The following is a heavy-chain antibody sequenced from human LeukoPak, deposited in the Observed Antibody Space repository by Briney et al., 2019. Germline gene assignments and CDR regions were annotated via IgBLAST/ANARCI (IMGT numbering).Heavy chain of an antibody. CDR3: AREVGDGYFDY. D-gene: IGHD3-10*01. V-gene: IGHV3-33*01. J-gene: IGHJ4*02. CDR1: GFTFSSYG. CDR2: IWYDGSNK. Sequence: GRSLRLSCAASGFTFSSYGMHWVRQAPGKGLEWVAVIWYDGSNKYYADSVKGRFTISRDNSKNTLYLQMNSLRAEDTAVYYCAREVGDGYFDYWGQGTLVTVSS.